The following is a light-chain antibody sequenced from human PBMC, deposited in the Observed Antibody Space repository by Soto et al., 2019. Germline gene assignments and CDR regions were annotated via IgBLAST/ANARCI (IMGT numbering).Light chain of an antibody. Sequence: DVQLIQSPSTLSASIGDRVTITCRVSQPIRDWVAWYQQKPGKAPKLLIYDATSSDSGVPSRFSGSGSDTEFTLTISSLQPGDFATYYCQQYDSYSNTFGQGTRVEL. CDR2: DAT. CDR3: QQYDSYSNT. CDR1: QPIRDW. V-gene: IGKV1-5*01. J-gene: IGKJ1*01.